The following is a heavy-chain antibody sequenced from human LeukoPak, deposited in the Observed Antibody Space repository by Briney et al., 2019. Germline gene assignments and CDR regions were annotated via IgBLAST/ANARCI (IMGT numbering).Heavy chain of an antibody. Sequence: SQTLSLTCTVSGGSISSGGYYWSWIRQPPGKGLEWIGYIYHSGSTYYNPSLKSRVTISVDTSKNQFSLKLSSVTAADTAVYYCAKQGIAAAGTYFDLWGRGTLVTVSS. CDR1: GGSISSGGYY. CDR3: AKQGIAAAGTYFDL. V-gene: IGHV4-30-2*01. J-gene: IGHJ2*01. CDR2: IYHSGST. D-gene: IGHD6-13*01.